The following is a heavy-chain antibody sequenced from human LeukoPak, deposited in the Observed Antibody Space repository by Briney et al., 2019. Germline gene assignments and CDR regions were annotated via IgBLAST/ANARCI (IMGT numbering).Heavy chain of an antibody. Sequence: SETLSLTCTVSGGSISSYYWSWIRQPPGKGLEWIGYIYYSGSTNYNPSLKSRVTISVDTSKNQFSLKLSSVTAADTAVYYCARRKSTGPVVWFDPWGQGTLVTVSS. D-gene: IGHD1-1*01. CDR1: GGSISSYY. V-gene: IGHV4-59*08. CDR3: ARRKSTGPVVWFDP. CDR2: IYYSGST. J-gene: IGHJ5*02.